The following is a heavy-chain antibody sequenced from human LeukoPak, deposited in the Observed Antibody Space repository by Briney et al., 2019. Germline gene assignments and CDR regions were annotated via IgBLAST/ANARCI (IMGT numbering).Heavy chain of an antibody. V-gene: IGHV4-39*01. CDR3: ARVMDYYGSSGYYLPSTIDY. CDR2: IYYSGST. CDR1: GDSISRSSYF. Sequence: SETLSLTCAVSGDSISRSSYFWGWIRQPPGKGLEWFGSIYYSGSTYYNPSVKSRVTISIDTSKNQFSLKLSSVTAADTAMYYCARVMDYYGSSGYYLPSTIDYWGKGTLVTVSS. D-gene: IGHD3-22*01. J-gene: IGHJ4*02.